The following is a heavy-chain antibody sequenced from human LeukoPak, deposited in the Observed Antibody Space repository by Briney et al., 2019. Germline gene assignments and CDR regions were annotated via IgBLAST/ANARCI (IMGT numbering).Heavy chain of an antibody. CDR2: IYWNGGST. CDR3: ARGSYGDPGSFDY. V-gene: IGHV3-20*04. CDR1: GFTFDDYG. D-gene: IGHD4-17*01. J-gene: IGHJ4*02. Sequence: GGSLRLSCAASGFTFDDYGMSWVRQAPGKGLEWVSVIYWNGGSTCYADSVKGRFTISRDNAKNSLYLQMNSLRAEDTALYYCARGSYGDPGSFDYWGQGTLVTVSS.